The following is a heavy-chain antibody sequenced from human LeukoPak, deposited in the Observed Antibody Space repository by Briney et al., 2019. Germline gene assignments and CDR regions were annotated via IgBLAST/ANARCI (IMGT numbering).Heavy chain of an antibody. CDR1: GYTFTGYY. V-gene: IGHV1-2*02. J-gene: IGHJ6*03. CDR2: INPNSGGT. D-gene: IGHD3-22*01. CDR3: ARGYDSSGYRFYYYYYMDV. Sequence: ASVKVSCKASGYTFTGYYMHWVRQAPGQGLEWMGWINPNSGGTNYAQKFQGRVTMTRDTSISTAYMELSRLRSDDTAVYYCARGYDSSGYRFYYYYYMDVWGKGTTVTVSS.